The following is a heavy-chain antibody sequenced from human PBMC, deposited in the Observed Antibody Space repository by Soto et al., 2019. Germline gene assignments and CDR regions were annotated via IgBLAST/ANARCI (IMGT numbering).Heavy chain of an antibody. V-gene: IGHV3-48*01. D-gene: IGHD2-2*02. CDR3: ARDFPDIVVVPAAINYYYYYMDV. CDR1: GFTFSSYS. CDR2: ISSSSSTI. Sequence: GESLKISCVASGFTFSSYSMNWVRQAPGKGLEWVSYISSSSSTIYYADSVKGRFTISRDNAKNSLYLQMNSLRAEDTAVYYCARDFPDIVVVPAAINYYYYYMDVWGKGTTVTVSS. J-gene: IGHJ6*03.